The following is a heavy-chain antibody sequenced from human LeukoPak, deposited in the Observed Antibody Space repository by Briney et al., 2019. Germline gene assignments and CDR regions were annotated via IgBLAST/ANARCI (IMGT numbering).Heavy chain of an antibody. CDR3: ARVLAIFGVPPRFDP. CDR2: IYYSGST. J-gene: IGHJ5*02. CDR1: GGSISSHY. Sequence: SETPSLTCTVSGGSISSHYWSWIRQPPGKGLEWSGYIYYSGSTNYNPSLKSRVTISVDTSKNQFSLKLSSVTAADTAVYYCARVLAIFGVPPRFDPWGQGTLVTVSS. V-gene: IGHV4-59*11. D-gene: IGHD3-3*01.